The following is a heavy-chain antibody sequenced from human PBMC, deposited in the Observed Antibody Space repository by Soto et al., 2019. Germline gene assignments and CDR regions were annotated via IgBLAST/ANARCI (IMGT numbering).Heavy chain of an antibody. D-gene: IGHD3-10*01. J-gene: IGHJ4*02. Sequence: EASVKFPSKASGYTFTGYYMHWVRQAPGQGLEWMGWINPNSGGTNYAQKFQGRVTMTRDTSITTVYMELNNLSPDDTAVYYCGRGRSGQLVVFYWGQGTPVTVSA. CDR1: GYTFTGYY. CDR3: GRGRSGQLVVFY. CDR2: INPNSGGT. V-gene: IGHV1-2*02.